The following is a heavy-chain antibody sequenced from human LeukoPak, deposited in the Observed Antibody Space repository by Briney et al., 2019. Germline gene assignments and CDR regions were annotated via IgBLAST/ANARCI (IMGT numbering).Heavy chain of an antibody. Sequence: ASGTLSLTCTVSGGSISSSYYYWGWVRQPPGKGLEWIGSLYYSGWSTYYNPSLKSRVTISVDTFKNQFSLKLSSVTAADTAVYYCARDSRDYSNGYYGMDVWGQGTTVTVSS. CDR2: LYYSGWST. D-gene: IGHD4-4*01. J-gene: IGHJ6*02. CDR3: ARDSRDYSNGYYGMDV. V-gene: IGHV4-39*07. CDR1: GGSISSSYYY.